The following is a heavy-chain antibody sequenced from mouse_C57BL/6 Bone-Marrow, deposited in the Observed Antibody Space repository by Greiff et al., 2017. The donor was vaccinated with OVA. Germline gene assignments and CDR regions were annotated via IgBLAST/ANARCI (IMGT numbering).Heavy chain of an antibody. CDR3: AREGWLRLCDY. CDR1: GYTFTSYW. D-gene: IGHD2-2*01. CDR2: IDPSDSYT. Sequence: VQLQQPGAELVMPGASVKLSCKASGYTFTSYWMHWVKQRPGQGLEWIGEIDPSDSYTNYNQKFKGKSTLTVDKSSSTAYMQLSSLTSEDSAVYYCAREGWLRLCDYWGQGTTLTVSS. V-gene: IGHV1-69*01. J-gene: IGHJ2*01.